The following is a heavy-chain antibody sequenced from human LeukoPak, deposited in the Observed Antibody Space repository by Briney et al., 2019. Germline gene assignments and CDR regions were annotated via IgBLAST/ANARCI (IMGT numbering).Heavy chain of an antibody. D-gene: IGHD1-1*01. CDR1: GGSISSSSYY. J-gene: IGHJ4*02. V-gene: IGHV4-39*01. CDR2: IYYSGST. CDR3: ARLRNGFTGNY. Sequence: SETLSLTCTVSGGSISSSSYYRGWIRQPPGKGLEWIGSIYYSGSTYYNPSLKSRVTISVDTSKNQFSLKLSSVTAADTAVYYCARLRNGFTGNYWGQGTLVTVSS.